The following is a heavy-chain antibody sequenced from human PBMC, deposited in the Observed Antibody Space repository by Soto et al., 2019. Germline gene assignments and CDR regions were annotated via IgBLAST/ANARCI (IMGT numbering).Heavy chain of an antibody. CDR3: ARDGSGPFGY. CDR2: IHIEGNT. Sequence: RQAPGKGLEWVSLIHIEGNTYYTDAVKGRFTISRDYSKNTLFLQMNNLRAEDTALYYCARDGSGPFGYWGQGTQVSVSS. D-gene: IGHD2-15*01. J-gene: IGHJ4*02. V-gene: IGHV3-53*01.